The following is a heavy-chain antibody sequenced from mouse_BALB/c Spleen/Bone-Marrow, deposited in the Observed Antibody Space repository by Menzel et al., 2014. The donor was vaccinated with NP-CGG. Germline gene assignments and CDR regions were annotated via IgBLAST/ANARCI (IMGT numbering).Heavy chain of an antibody. Sequence: DVKLVESGPELVKPGASVKMSCKASGYTFTDYCMDWVKQSHGESFEWIGRVNPYNGGTSYNQKFKGKATLTVDKSSSTAYMELNSLTSEDSAVYYCARPPYYGNYVDYWGQGTTLTVSS. J-gene: IGHJ2*01. CDR3: ARPPYYGNYVDY. V-gene: IGHV1-19*01. CDR2: VNPYNGGT. D-gene: IGHD2-10*01. CDR1: GYTFTDYC.